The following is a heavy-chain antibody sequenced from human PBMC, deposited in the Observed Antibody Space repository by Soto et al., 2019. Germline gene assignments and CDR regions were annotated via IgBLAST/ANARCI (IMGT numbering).Heavy chain of an antibody. CDR2: IYYSGST. J-gene: IGHJ5*02. CDR1: GGSISSYY. D-gene: IGHD3-22*01. Sequence: SETLSLTCTVSGGSISSYYWSWIRQPPGKGLEWIGYIYYSGSTNYNPSLKSRVTISVDTSKNQFSLKLSSVTAADTAVYYCAREGVAYYDSSPWGQGTLVTVSS. CDR3: AREGVAYYDSSP. V-gene: IGHV4-59*12.